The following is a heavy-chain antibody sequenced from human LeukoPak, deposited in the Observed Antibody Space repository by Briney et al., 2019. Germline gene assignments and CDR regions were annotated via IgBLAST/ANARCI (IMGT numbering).Heavy chain of an antibody. Sequence: PGGSLRLSCAASGFTFSTSGMHWVRQAPGKGLEWVAVIWYDGSNKHYAESVKGRFSISRDNSKSTLYLQMNSLRAEDTAVYYCARARGVSTGYRPIEYWGQGTLVTVSS. J-gene: IGHJ4*02. CDR3: ARARGVSTGYRPIEY. V-gene: IGHV3-33*01. CDR1: GFTFSTSG. D-gene: IGHD3-22*01. CDR2: IWYDGSNK.